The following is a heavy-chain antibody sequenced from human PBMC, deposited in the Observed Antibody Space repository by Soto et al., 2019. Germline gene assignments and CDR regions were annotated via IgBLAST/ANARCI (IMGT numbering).Heavy chain of an antibody. J-gene: IGHJ3*01. CDR3: ARDSTTVTTGNDAFDV. V-gene: IGHV1-69*01. CDR2: IIPIFGTA. D-gene: IGHD4-17*01. CDR1: GGTFSSYA. Sequence: QVLLVQSGAEVKKPGSSAKVSCKASGGTFSSYAINWVRQAPGQGLEWMGGIIPIFGTANYAQKFQGRVTITADESTSTAYMELSSLRSEDTAVYYCARDSTTVTTGNDAFDVWGQGTMVTVSS.